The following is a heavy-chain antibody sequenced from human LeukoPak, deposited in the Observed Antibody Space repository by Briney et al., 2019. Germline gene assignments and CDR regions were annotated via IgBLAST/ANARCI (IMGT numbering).Heavy chain of an antibody. CDR1: GFTFSSYG. D-gene: IGHD7-27*01. Sequence: GGSLRLSCAASGFTFSSYGMHWVRQAPGKGLEWVAFIRYDGSNKYYADSVKGRFTISRDNSKNTLYLQMNSLRAEDTAVYYCAKDLGFWGQGTLVTVSS. CDR2: IRYDGSNK. CDR3: AKDLGF. J-gene: IGHJ4*02. V-gene: IGHV3-30*02.